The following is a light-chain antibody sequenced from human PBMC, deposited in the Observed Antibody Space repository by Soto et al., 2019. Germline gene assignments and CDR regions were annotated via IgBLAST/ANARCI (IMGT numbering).Light chain of an antibody. J-gene: IGKJ3*01. V-gene: IGKV3-11*01. CDR2: DTS. CDR3: QQRTNWPRSFT. Sequence: EIVLTQSPATLSLSPGERATLSCRASQSVSSYLAWYQQKPGPAPRLLIYDTSNRATGTPARFSGSGSGTDFTLTISSLEPEDFAVYYCQQRTNWPRSFTFGPGTKVDIK. CDR1: QSVSSY.